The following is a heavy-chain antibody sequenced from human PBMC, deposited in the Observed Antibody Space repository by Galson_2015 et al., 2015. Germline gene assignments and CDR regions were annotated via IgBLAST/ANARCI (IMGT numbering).Heavy chain of an antibody. CDR1: GDSVSSTSAA. CDR3: ARAGQFYFDY. J-gene: IGHJ4*02. V-gene: IGHV6-1*01. CDR2: TYYRSKWFS. Sequence: AISGDSVSSTSAAWNWIRQSPSRGLEWLGRTYYRSKWFSYSALSVRSRIRISPDTSKNQFSLQLNSVTPEDTAVYYCARAGQFYFDYWGQGILVTVSS.